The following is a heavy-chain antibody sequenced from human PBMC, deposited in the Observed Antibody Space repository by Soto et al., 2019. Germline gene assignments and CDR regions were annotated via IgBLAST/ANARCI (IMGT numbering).Heavy chain of an antibody. CDR1: GGTFSSYA. Sequence: QVQLVQTGAEVKKPGSSVKVSCKASGGTFSSYAISWVRQAPGQGLEWMGGIIPIFGTANYAQKFRGRVTITADESTSTAYMELSSLRSEDTSVYYCARGSVGYYDSSGYLPRYYHGMDVWGQGTTVTVSS. CDR3: ARGSVGYYDSSGYLPRYYHGMDV. J-gene: IGHJ6*02. CDR2: IIPIFGTA. V-gene: IGHV1-69*01. D-gene: IGHD3-22*01.